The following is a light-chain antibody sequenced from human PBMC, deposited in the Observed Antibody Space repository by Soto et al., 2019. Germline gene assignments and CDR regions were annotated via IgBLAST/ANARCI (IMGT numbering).Light chain of an antibody. Sequence: QSVLTQPPSVSAAPGQTVSISCSGGNSNIGTNYVSWYQQFPGEAPRLLLYGDNKRPSGIPDRFSGFKSGTSATLGITGLQTGDEADYYCGTWDSSLTAVVFGGGTKLTVL. CDR3: GTWDSSLTAVV. CDR2: GDN. CDR1: NSNIGTNY. V-gene: IGLV1-51*01. J-gene: IGLJ2*01.